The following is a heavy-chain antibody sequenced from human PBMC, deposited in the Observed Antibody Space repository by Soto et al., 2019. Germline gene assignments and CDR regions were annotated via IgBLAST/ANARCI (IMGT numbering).Heavy chain of an antibody. D-gene: IGHD6-13*01. J-gene: IGHJ4*02. CDR3: AGIAAAGPFDY. Sequence: GGSLRLSCAASGFTFSSYAMHWVRQAPGKGLEWVAVISYDGSNKYYADSVKGRFTISRDNSKNTLYLQMNSLRAEDTAVYYCAGIAAAGPFDYWGQGTLVTSPQ. CDR2: ISYDGSNK. CDR1: GFTFSSYA. V-gene: IGHV3-30-3*01.